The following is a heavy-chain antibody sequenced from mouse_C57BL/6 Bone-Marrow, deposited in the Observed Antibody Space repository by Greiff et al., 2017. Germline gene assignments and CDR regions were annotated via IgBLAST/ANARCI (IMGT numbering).Heavy chain of an antibody. Sequence: QVQLQQPGAELVRPGTSVKLSCKASGYTFTSYWMHWVKQRPGQGLEWIGVIDPSDSYTNYNQKFKGKATLTVDKSSSTAYMQLSSLTSEDSAVYFCARGGWLRRFDYWGQGTTLTVSS. D-gene: IGHD2-2*01. CDR1: GYTFTSYW. V-gene: IGHV1-59*01. J-gene: IGHJ2*01. CDR2: IDPSDSYT. CDR3: ARGGWLRRFDY.